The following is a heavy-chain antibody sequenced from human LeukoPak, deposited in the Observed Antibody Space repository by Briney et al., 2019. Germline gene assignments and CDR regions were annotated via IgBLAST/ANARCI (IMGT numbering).Heavy chain of an antibody. CDR2: INHGGST. V-gene: IGHV4-34*01. D-gene: IGHD2-2*01. CDR3: ASGNSVVVPAALRSFDY. J-gene: IGHJ4*02. Sequence: PSETLSLTCAVYGGSFSGYYWSWIRQPPGKGLEWIGEINHGGSTNYNPSLKSRVTISVDTSKNQFSLKLSSVTAADTAVYYCASGNSVVVPAALRSFDYWGQGTLVTVSS. CDR1: GGSFSGYY.